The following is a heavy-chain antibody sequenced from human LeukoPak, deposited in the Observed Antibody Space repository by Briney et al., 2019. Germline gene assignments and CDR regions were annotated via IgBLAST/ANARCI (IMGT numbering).Heavy chain of an antibody. Sequence: SETLSLTCGVSGGSITTTNYWGWVRQSPGRGLEWIGEISIGGYTGFNPSLRGRVTMPLDESKNHLSLTLTSVTAADTAIYYCSRESGPYSPFGHWGQGILVTVTT. CDR1: GGSITTTNY. D-gene: IGHD1-26*01. CDR3: SRESGPYSPFGH. V-gene: IGHV4-4*02. J-gene: IGHJ4*02. CDR2: ISIGGYT.